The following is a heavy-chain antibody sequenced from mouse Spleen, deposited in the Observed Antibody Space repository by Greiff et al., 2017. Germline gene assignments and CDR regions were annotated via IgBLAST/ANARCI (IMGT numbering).Heavy chain of an antibody. CDR1: GFTFSDYG. CDR2: ISSGSSTI. V-gene: IGHV5-17*01. CDR3: ARRDGYYYFDY. J-gene: IGHJ2*01. D-gene: IGHD2-3*01. Sequence: EVKLVGSGGGLVKPGGSLKLSCAASGFTFSDYGMHWVRQAPEKGLEWVAYISSGSSTIYYADTVKGRFTISRDNAKNTLFLQMTSLRSEDTAMYYCARRDGYYYFDYWGQGTTLTVSS.